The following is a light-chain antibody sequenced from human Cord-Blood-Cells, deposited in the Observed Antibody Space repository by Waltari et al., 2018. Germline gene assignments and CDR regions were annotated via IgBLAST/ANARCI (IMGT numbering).Light chain of an antibody. V-gene: IGKV1-33*01. Sequence: DIQMTQSPSSLSASVGDRVTITCQASQDISNYLNWYQQKPGKAPKLLIYDASNVETGVPSRFSGSGSGTDFTFTISSLQPEDIATYYCQQYDNLHLTFGGGTKVEIK. CDR2: DAS. J-gene: IGKJ4*01. CDR3: QQYDNLHLT. CDR1: QDISNY.